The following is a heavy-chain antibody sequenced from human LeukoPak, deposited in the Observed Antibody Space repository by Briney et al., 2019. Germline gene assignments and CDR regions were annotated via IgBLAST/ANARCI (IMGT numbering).Heavy chain of an antibody. CDR2: MNPNSGNT. CDR1: GYAFTSYD. V-gene: IGHV1-8*01. D-gene: IGHD6-13*01. J-gene: IGHJ3*02. CDR3: ARGRDTYEWWQQLGDDAFDI. Sequence: ASVKVSCKASGYAFTSYDINWVRQATGQGLEWMGWMNPNSGNTGYAQKFQGRVTMTRNTSISTAYMELSSLRSEDTAVYYCARGRDTYEWWQQLGDDAFDIWGQGTMVTVSS.